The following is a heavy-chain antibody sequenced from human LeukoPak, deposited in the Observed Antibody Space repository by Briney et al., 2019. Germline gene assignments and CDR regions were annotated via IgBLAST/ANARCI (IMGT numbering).Heavy chain of an antibody. CDR2: ISSSSSYI. CDR3: ARGSSSGWYFDY. V-gene: IGHV3-21*01. J-gene: IGHJ4*02. CDR1: GFTFSSYS. Sequence: PGGSLRPSCAASGFTFSSYSMNWVRQAPGKGLEWVSSISSSSSYIYYADSVKGRLTISRDNAKNSLYLQMNSLRAEDTAVYYCARGSSSGWYFDYWGQGTLVTVSS. D-gene: IGHD6-19*01.